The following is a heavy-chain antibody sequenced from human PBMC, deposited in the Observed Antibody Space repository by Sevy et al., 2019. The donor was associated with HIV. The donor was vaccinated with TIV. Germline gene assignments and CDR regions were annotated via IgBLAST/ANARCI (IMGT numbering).Heavy chain of an antibody. CDR2: LKSDAYGGTF. J-gene: IGHJ4*02. D-gene: IGHD6-13*01. Sequence: GGSLRLSCTASGFTFGDYCMSWVRQAPGKGLEWVAFLKSDAYGGTFDHAASVRGRFVISRDASKTIAYLQMNDLKTEDTGVYYCTRWKAAQSIFDYWGQGALVTVSS. CDR3: TRWKAAQSIFDY. V-gene: IGHV3-49*04. CDR1: GFTFGDYC.